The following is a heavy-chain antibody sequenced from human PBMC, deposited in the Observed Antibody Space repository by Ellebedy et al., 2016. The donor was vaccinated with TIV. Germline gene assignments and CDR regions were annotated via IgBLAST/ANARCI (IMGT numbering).Heavy chain of an antibody. Sequence: SETLSLTCNVSGGSISFYYWSWIRQPPGKGLEWIGSVYYSGNTDYNPSLESRITISIDTSKNQFSLKLSSVTAADTAVYYCARVTFRTMIPDFWGQGTLVTVSS. D-gene: IGHD2/OR15-2a*01. CDR1: GGSISFYY. V-gene: IGHV4-59*12. J-gene: IGHJ4*02. CDR3: ARVTFRTMIPDF. CDR2: VYYSGNT.